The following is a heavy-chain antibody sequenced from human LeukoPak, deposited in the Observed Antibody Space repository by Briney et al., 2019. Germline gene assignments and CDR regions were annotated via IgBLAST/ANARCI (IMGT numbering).Heavy chain of an antibody. J-gene: IGHJ4*02. D-gene: IGHD2-15*01. Sequence: PSETLSLTCTVSGGSISSSSYYWSWIRQPAGKGLEWIGRIYTSGSTNYNPSLKSRVTMSVDTSKNQFSLKLSSVTAADTAVYYCARGRVDFDYWGQGTLVTVSS. CDR2: IYTSGST. V-gene: IGHV4-61*02. CDR3: ARGRVDFDY. CDR1: GGSISSSSYY.